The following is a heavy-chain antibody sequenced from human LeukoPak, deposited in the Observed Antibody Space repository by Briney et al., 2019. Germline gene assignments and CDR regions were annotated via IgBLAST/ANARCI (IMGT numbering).Heavy chain of an antibody. CDR2: IYYSGST. V-gene: IGHV4-39*01. CDR3: ATQRTRGAFDI. J-gene: IGHJ3*02. D-gene: IGHD3/OR15-3a*01. Sequence: PSETLSLTCTVSGDSISSSGDYWGWIRQPPGKGLEWIGNIYYSGSTYYNPSLKSRVTIAVDTSKNQFSLKLTSVTAADTAVYYCATQRTRGAFDIWGQGTMVTVSS. CDR1: GDSISSSGDY.